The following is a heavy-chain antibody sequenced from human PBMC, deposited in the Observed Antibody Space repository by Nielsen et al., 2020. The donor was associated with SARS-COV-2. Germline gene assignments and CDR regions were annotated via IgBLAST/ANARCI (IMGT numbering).Heavy chain of an antibody. D-gene: IGHD4-11*01. CDR3: ARHVTVTTIDY. J-gene: IGHJ4*02. Sequence: GESLKISCEASGYNFPIYWIGWVRQMPGKGLEWMAIIYPSDSDTRYNPSFQGRVTISADKSTNTAYLQWSSLQASDTAIYYCARHVTVTTIDYWGQGTLVTVSS. CDR2: IYPSDSDT. CDR1: GYNFPIYW. V-gene: IGHV5-51*01.